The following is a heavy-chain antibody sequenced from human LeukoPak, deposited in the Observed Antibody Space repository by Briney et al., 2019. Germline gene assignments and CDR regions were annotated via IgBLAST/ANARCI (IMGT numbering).Heavy chain of an antibody. J-gene: IGHJ2*01. CDR1: GGSITSGGYS. Sequence: NPSQTLSLTCAVSGGSITSGGYSWSWIRQPPGKGLEWIGYTYYSGSTYYNPSLKSRVTISVDTSKNQFSLKLSSVTAADTSVYYCARDRRAMYSSTESYFDLWGRGTLVTVSS. D-gene: IGHD6-13*01. CDR2: TYYSGST. V-gene: IGHV4-31*11. CDR3: ARDRRAMYSSTESYFDL.